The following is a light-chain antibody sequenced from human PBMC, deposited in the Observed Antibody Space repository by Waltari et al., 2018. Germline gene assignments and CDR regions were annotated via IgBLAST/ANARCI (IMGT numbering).Light chain of an antibody. V-gene: IGLV1-40*01. CDR2: GVN. J-gene: IGLJ2*01. CDR1: GSNIGAGYG. CDR3: QSYDTSLSVV. Sequence: QSVLTQPPSVSGAPGQRVTISCTGGGSNIGAGYGVHWYRQLPGTATELLIYGVNNRPSGVPDRFFGSLSGTSASLAITGLQAEDEADYYCQSYDTSLSVVFGGGTKLTV.